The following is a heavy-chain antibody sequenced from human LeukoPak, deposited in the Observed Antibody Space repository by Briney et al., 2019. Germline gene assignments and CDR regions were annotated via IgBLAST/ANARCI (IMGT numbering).Heavy chain of an antibody. CDR2: IKSKTDGGTT. J-gene: IGHJ6*02. CDR1: GFTFSNAW. CDR3: TTGSASYYGMDV. Sequence: GGSLRLSCAASGFTFSNAWMSWVRQAPGKGLEWVGRIKSKTDGGTTDYAAPVKGRFTISRDDSKNTLYLQMNSLKTEGTAVYYCTTGSASYYGMDVWGQGTTVTVSS. V-gene: IGHV3-15*01.